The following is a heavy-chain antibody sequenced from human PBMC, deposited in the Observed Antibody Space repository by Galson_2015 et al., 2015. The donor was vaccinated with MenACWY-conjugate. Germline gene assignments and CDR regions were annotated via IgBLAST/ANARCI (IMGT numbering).Heavy chain of an antibody. CDR2: INSDGSTT. CDR3: ARVPGYSYGYYDW. D-gene: IGHD5-18*01. CDR1: GFTFSSYW. V-gene: IGHV3-74*01. Sequence: SLRLSCAASGFTFSSYWMHWVRQAPGKGLVWVSRINSDGSTTTYADSVKGRFTISRDNAKNTLYLQMNTLRDEDTAVYYCARVPGYSYGYYDWWGQGTLVTVSS. J-gene: IGHJ4*02.